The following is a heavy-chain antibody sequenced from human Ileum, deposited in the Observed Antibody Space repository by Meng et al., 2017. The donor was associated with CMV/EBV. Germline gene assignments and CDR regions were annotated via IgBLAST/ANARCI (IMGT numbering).Heavy chain of an antibody. CDR3: ARDLTYTNYGGFLDY. CDR1: GYTFTNYG. Sequence: ASEKVSCKASGYTFTNYGISWVRQAPGQGREWMGWISVYNGNTNYAQKLQGRVTMTTDTSTSTAYMELRSLRSDDPAVYYCARDLTYTNYGGFLDYWGQGTLVTVSS. CDR2: ISVYNGNT. D-gene: IGHD4-11*01. J-gene: IGHJ4*02. V-gene: IGHV1-18*01.